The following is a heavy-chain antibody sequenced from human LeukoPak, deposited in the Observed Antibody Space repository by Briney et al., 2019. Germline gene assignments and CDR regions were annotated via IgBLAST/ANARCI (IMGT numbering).Heavy chain of an antibody. J-gene: IGHJ6*02. Sequence: GGSLRLSCAASGFTFSSYAMHWVRQAPGKGLVWVSRINSDGSSTSYADSVKGRFTISRDNAKNTLYLQMNSLRAEDTAVYYCARDYDILTGYYSYYYYYYGMDVWGQGTTVTVSS. CDR1: GFTFSSYA. CDR2: INSDGSST. V-gene: IGHV3-74*01. D-gene: IGHD3-9*01. CDR3: ARDYDILTGYYSYYYYYYGMDV.